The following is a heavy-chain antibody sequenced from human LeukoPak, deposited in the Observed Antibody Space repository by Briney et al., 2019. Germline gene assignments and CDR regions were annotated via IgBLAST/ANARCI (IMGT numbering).Heavy chain of an antibody. J-gene: IGHJ4*02. CDR1: GYTFTSYY. D-gene: IGHD2-2*01. CDR3: ARDPRIVVVPAAIPDY. V-gene: IGHV1-46*01. Sequence: ASVKVSCKASGYTFTSYYMHWVRQAPGQGLEWMGIINPSGGSTSYAQKFQGRVTMTRDTSTSTVYMELSSLRSEDTAVYYCARDPRIVVVPAAIPDYWGQGTLVTVSS. CDR2: INPSGGST.